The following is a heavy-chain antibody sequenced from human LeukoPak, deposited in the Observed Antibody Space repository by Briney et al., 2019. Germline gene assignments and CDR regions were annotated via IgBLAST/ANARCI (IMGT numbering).Heavy chain of an antibody. V-gene: IGHV3-21*01. D-gene: IGHD3-3*01. Sequence: GSLILSCAASGFTFSSYSMNWVRQAPGKGLEWVSSISSSSSYIYYADSVKGRFTISRDNAKNSLYLQMNSLRAEDTAVYYCARGRFLEWFFDYWGQGTLVTVSS. CDR1: GFTFSSYS. CDR2: ISSSSSYI. J-gene: IGHJ4*02. CDR3: ARGRFLEWFFDY.